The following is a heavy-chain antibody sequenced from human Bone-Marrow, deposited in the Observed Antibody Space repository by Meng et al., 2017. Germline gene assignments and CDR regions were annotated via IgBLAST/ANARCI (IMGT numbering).Heavy chain of an antibody. Sequence: ASVKVSCKASGYTFTGHYMHWVRQAPGQGLEWMGRINPNSGGTNYAQKFQGRVTMTRDTSISTAYMELSRLRSDDTAVYYCARDWGWLQDYYYYYGMDVWGRGTTVTVSS. CDR2: INPNSGGT. J-gene: IGHJ6*02. D-gene: IGHD5-24*01. CDR3: ARDWGWLQDYYYYYGMDV. CDR1: GYTFTGHY. V-gene: IGHV1-2*06.